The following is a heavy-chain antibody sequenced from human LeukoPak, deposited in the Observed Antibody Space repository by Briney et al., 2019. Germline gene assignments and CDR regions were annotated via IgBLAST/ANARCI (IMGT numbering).Heavy chain of an antibody. Sequence: WIRQPPGKGLEWIGSIYYSGSTYYNPSLKSRVTISVDTSKNQFSLKLSSVTAADTAVYYCARGGQLVSWGQGTLVTVSA. J-gene: IGHJ4*02. V-gene: IGHV4-39*07. CDR2: IYYSGST. D-gene: IGHD6-6*01. CDR3: ARGGQLVS.